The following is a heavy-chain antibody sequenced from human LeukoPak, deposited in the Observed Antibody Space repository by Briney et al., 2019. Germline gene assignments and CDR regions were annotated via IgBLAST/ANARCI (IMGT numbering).Heavy chain of an antibody. CDR3: ARGGYSYGTLVY. CDR1: GFTFSSYS. CDR2: ISSSSSYI. D-gene: IGHD5-18*01. V-gene: IGHV3-21*01. Sequence: PGGSLRLSCAASGFTFSSYSMNWVRQAPGKGLEWVSSISSSSSYIYYADSVKGRFTISRDNAKNSLYLQMNSLRAEDTAVYYCARGGYSYGTLVYWGQGTLVTVSS. J-gene: IGHJ4*02.